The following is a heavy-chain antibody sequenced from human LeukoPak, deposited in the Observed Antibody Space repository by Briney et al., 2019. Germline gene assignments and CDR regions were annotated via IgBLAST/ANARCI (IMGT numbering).Heavy chain of an antibody. CDR3: ARRWPHSSGYYLFDY. J-gene: IGHJ4*02. D-gene: IGHD3-22*01. CDR2: IIPIFGTT. CDR1: GGTFSSYG. V-gene: IGHV1-69*05. Sequence: GASVKVSCKASGGTFSSYGFSWVRQAPGQGLEWMGGIIPIFGTTNYAQKFQGRVTITTDDSTSTGYMELSSLRSEDTAVYYCARRWPHSSGYYLFDYWGQGTLVTVSS.